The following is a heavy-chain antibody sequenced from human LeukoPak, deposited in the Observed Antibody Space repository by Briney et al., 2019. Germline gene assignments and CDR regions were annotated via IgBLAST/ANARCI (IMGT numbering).Heavy chain of an antibody. CDR1: GGSISSYY. CDR2: IYYSGST. D-gene: IGHD3-22*01. CDR3: AGSGYYSLDAFDI. Sequence: SETLSLTCPVSGGSISSYYWSWTRQPPGKGLEWIGYIYYSGSTNYNPSLKSRVTISVDTSKNQFSLKLSSVTAADTAVYYCAGSGYYSLDAFDIWGQGTMVTVSS. J-gene: IGHJ3*02. V-gene: IGHV4-59*01.